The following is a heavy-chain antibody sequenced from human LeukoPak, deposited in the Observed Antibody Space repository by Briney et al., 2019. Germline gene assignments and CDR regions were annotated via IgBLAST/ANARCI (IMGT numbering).Heavy chain of an antibody. CDR1: GFTFSSYA. V-gene: IGHV3-23*01. Sequence: GGSLRLSCAASGFTFSSYAMSWVRQAPGEGLQWGSGISGSGSSTYYADSVRGRFTISRDNSKNTLYLQMNSLRAEDTAVYYCAKVDAYDFWSGYPWAPFDYWGQGTLVTVSS. CDR3: AKVDAYDFWSGYPWAPFDY. D-gene: IGHD3-3*01. CDR2: ISGSGSST. J-gene: IGHJ4*02.